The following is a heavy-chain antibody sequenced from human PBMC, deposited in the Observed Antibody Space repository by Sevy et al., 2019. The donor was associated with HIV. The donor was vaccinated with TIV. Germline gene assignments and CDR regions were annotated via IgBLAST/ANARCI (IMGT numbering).Heavy chain of an antibody. CDR2: FYDSGRT. CDR1: GGSISTATYY. V-gene: IGHV4-61*03. D-gene: IGHD1-1*01. CDR3: ARHGAVQLAFGMDV. J-gene: IGHJ6*02. Sequence: SETLSLTCTVSGGSISTATYYWGWIRQPPGKGLEWVGYFYDSGRTKYNPSLKSRVTIAVDMSKNLFSLKLTSVTAADTAVYYCARHGAVQLAFGMDVWGQGTRVTVSS.